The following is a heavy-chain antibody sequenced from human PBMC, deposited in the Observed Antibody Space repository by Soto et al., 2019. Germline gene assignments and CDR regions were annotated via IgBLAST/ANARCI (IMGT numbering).Heavy chain of an antibody. CDR1: GFTFSNAW. J-gene: IGHJ4*01. CDR2: IKSKTDGGTT. Sequence: PGGSLRLSCAASGFTFSNAWINWVRQAPGKGLEWVGRIKSKTDGGTTDFAALVKGRFAISRDDSKNMVYLQMNSLKIEDTAIYYCTTDSHFTMILVRFDFWGHGTLVTVSS. D-gene: IGHD3-22*01. V-gene: IGHV3-15*07. CDR3: TTDSHFTMILVRFDF.